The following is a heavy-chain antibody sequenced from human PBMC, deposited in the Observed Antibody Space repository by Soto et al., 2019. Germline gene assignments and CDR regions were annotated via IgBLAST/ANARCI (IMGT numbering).Heavy chain of an antibody. D-gene: IGHD4-17*01. CDR2: IIPIFGTA. Sequence: QVQLVQSGAEVKKPGSSVKVSCKASGGTFSSYAISWVRQAPGQGLEWMGGIIPIFGTANYAQKFQGRVTITADESTSPAYMELSSLRSEDTAVYYCARPDDGDYEDYYGMDVWGQGTTVTVSS. CDR3: ARPDDGDYEDYYGMDV. J-gene: IGHJ6*02. CDR1: GGTFSSYA. V-gene: IGHV1-69*12.